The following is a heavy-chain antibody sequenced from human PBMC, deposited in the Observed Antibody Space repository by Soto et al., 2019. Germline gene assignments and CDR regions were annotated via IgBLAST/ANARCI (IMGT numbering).Heavy chain of an antibody. J-gene: IGHJ6*02. CDR1: GFTFSDYA. CDR3: ARDPGGDYYYYPMDV. Sequence: QVQLVESGGGVVQPGRSLRLSCAASGFTFSDYAMHWVRKAPGKGLEWVALISYDGSNEYYADSVKGRFTISRDNSKNTLYLQMNSLRGEGTAVYYCARDPGGDYYYYPMDVWGQGTTVTVSS. V-gene: IGHV3-30-3*01. CDR2: ISYDGSNE.